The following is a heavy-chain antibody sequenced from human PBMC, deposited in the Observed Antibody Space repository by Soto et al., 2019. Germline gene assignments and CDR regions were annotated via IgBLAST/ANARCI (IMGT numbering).Heavy chain of an antibody. J-gene: IGHJ2*01. V-gene: IGHV3-30-3*01. D-gene: IGHD4-4*01. Sequence: QVQLEESGGGVVQPGRSLRLCCAASGFTFSSYAMHWVRQVPGKGLEWVAVISYDGSNKYYADSVKGRFTISRDNSKNTLYLQMNSLRAEDTAVYYCARPLWRDDYNWGYFDLWGRGTLVTVSS. CDR3: ARPLWRDDYNWGYFDL. CDR1: GFTFSSYA. CDR2: ISYDGSNK.